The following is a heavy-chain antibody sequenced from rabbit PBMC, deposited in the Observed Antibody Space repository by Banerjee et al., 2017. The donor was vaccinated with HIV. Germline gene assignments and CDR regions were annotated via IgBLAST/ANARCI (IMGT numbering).Heavy chain of an antibody. D-gene: IGHD6-1*01. Sequence: QEQLVESGGGLVQPEGSLTLTCTASGFSFSSSYVMCWVRQAPGKGLEWIACIKTTSSGSTWYASWAKGRFTISKTSSTTVDLKMTSLTAADTATYFCVREVADIFGYWEWGPGTLVTVS. CDR3: VREVADIFGYWE. CDR2: IKTTSSGST. V-gene: IGHV1S45*01. CDR1: GFSFSSSYV. J-gene: IGHJ4*01.